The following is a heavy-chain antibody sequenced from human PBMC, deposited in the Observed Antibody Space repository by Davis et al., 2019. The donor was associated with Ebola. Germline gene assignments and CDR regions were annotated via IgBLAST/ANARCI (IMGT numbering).Heavy chain of an antibody. CDR2: ITSDESWT. V-gene: IGHV3-74*01. CDR1: GFTFSRHW. CDR3: TRDGSHYDFDY. D-gene: IGHD3-16*01. J-gene: IGHJ4*02. Sequence: GESLKISCAASGFTFSRHWMNWVRQAPGKGLEWVSRITSDESWTDYADSVRGRFTISRDNAKNTVYLQMNSLRAEDTAVYYCTRDGSHYDFDYWGQGTLVTVSS.